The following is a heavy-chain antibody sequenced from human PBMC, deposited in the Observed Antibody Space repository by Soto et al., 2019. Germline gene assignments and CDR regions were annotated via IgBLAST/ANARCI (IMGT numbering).Heavy chain of an antibody. CDR2: IYWDDDK. Sequence: QITLKETGPTLVKPTQTLTLTCSFSGFSLSTSGVGVGWIRQPPGKALEWLALIYWDDDKRYNTSLMSRLAVTRDTSKDQVVLTLTDMAPVDTATYYCAHRRVRDLYFDYWGKGTPVTVSS. CDR1: GFSLSTSGVG. J-gene: IGHJ4*02. CDR3: AHRRVRDLYFDY. D-gene: IGHD2-21*02. V-gene: IGHV2-5*02.